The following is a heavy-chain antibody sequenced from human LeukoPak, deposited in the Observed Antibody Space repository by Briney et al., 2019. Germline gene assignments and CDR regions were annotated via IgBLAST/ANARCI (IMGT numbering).Heavy chain of an antibody. CDR1: GYTFTSYD. CDR2: MNPNSGNT. V-gene: IGHV1-8*01. Sequence: ASVKVSCKASGYTFTSYDINWVRQATGQGLEWMGWMNPNSGNTGYAQKFQGRVTMTEDTSTDTAYMELSSLRSEDTAVYYCATGGRWLQFDYWGQGTLVTVSS. J-gene: IGHJ4*02. CDR3: ATGGRWLQFDY. D-gene: IGHD5-24*01.